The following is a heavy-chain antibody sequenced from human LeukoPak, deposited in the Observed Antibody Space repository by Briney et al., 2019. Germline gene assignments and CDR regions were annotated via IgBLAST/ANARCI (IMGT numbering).Heavy chain of an antibody. CDR1: GYTFTYRY. V-gene: IGHV1-45*02. Sequence: SVKVSCKASGYTFTYRYLHWVRQAPGQALEWMGWITPFNGNTNYAQKFQDRVTITRDRSMSTAYMELSSLRSEDTAMYYCARWEFGYGMDVCGQGTTVTVSS. CDR3: ARWEFGYGMDV. D-gene: IGHD3-10*01. J-gene: IGHJ6*02. CDR2: ITPFNGNT.